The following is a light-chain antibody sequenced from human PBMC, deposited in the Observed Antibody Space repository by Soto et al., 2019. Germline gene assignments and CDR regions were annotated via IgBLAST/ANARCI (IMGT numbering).Light chain of an antibody. CDR1: QGISSY. CDR2: AAS. CDR3: QHYNSYSEA. J-gene: IGKJ1*01. Sequence: DSQLTQSPSFLSASVGDGVTVTCRASQGISSYLAWYQQKPGKAPKLLIYAASTLQSGVPSRFSGSGSGTEFTLTISSLQPDDFATYYCQHYNSYSEAFGQGTKVDVK. V-gene: IGKV1-9*01.